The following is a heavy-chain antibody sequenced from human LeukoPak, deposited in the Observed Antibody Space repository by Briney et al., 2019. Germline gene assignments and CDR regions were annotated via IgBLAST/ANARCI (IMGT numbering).Heavy chain of an antibody. Sequence: SVKVSCKASGGTFSSYAISWVRQAPGQGLEWMGRIIPILGIANYAQKFQGRVTITADKSTSTAYMELSSLRSEDTAVYYCATETTDYGMDVWGQGTTVTVSS. D-gene: IGHD1-1*01. CDR2: IIPILGIA. J-gene: IGHJ6*02. V-gene: IGHV1-69*04. CDR1: GGTFSSYA. CDR3: ATETTDYGMDV.